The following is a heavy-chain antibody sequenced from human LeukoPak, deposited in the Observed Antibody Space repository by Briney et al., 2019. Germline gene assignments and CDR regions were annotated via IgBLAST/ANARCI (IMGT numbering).Heavy chain of an antibody. CDR1: GFTFSSYG. J-gene: IGHJ4*02. Sequence: PGGSLRLSCAASGFTFSSYGMHWVRQAPGKGLEWVAVIWYDGGNKYYADSVKGRFTISRDNSKNTLYLQMNSLRAEDTAVYYCARPYDSSGYNNYYFDYWGQGTLVTVSS. CDR2: IWYDGGNK. CDR3: ARPYDSSGYNNYYFDY. V-gene: IGHV3-33*01. D-gene: IGHD3-22*01.